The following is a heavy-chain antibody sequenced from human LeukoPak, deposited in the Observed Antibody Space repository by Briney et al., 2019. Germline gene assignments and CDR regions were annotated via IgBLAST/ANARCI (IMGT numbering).Heavy chain of an antibody. CDR1: GFTFNTYA. D-gene: IGHD2-15*01. Sequence: GGSLRLSCAASGFTFNTYAMHWVRQAPGKGLEWVAVIAYDGNNKYYADSVKGRFTVSRDNTKNTLYLQMNSLRAEDTAVYYCARARKGLRPAGYCSGGSCYFFDYWGQGTLVTVSS. J-gene: IGHJ4*02. V-gene: IGHV3-30-3*01. CDR2: IAYDGNNK. CDR3: ARARKGLRPAGYCSGGSCYFFDY.